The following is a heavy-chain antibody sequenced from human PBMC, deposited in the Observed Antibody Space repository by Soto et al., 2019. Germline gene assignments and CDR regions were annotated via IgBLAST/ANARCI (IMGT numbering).Heavy chain of an antibody. Sequence: GASVKVSCKASGYTFTSYGISWVRQAPGQGLEWMGWISAYNGNTNYAQKLQGRVTMTTDTSTSTAYMELRSLRSDDTAVYYCARKPDFDWLPPYFDYWGQGTLVTVS. CDR3: ARKPDFDWLPPYFDY. J-gene: IGHJ4*02. V-gene: IGHV1-18*01. D-gene: IGHD3-9*01. CDR2: ISAYNGNT. CDR1: GYTFTSYG.